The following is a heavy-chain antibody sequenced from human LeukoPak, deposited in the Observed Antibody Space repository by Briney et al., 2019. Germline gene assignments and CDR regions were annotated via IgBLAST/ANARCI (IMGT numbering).Heavy chain of an antibody. CDR1: GYTFTGYY. D-gene: IGHD1-26*01. CDR3: ARIPRGSQGVSWLDP. V-gene: IGHV1-2*02. CDR2: INPNSGGT. J-gene: IGHJ5*02. Sequence: ASVKVSCKASGYTFTGYYMQWVRQAPGQGLEWMGWINPNSGGTNYAQKFQGRVTMTRDTSISTAYMELSRLRSDDTAVYYCARIPRGSQGVSWLDPWGQGTLVTVSS.